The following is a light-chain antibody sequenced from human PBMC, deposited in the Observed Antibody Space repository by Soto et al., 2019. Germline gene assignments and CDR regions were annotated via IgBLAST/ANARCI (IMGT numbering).Light chain of an antibody. V-gene: IGKV3-11*01. CDR1: QSVSTY. CDR2: DAS. CDR3: QQRNNWPPVYT. J-gene: IGKJ2*01. Sequence: EIVLTQSPGTLSLSPGERATLSCMASQSVSTYLAWYQQKPGQAPRLLIYDASNRAAGIPPRFSGSGSGTDFTLTISSVETEDSAVYYCQQRNNWPPVYTFGQGTKLEIK.